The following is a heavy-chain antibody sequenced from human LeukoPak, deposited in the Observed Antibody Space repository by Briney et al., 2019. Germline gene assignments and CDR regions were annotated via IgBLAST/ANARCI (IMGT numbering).Heavy chain of an antibody. V-gene: IGHV3-21*01. CDR1: GFTFSSYS. Sequence: PGASLRLSCAASGFTFSSYSFHWVRQAPGKGLEWVSSITTTFYTYYTDSVEGRFTISSDNHNNSLFLQIISLRAEDTAVYYCWRVPANWYAYYCGEESL. D-gene: IGHD2-8*01. CDR2: ITTTFYT. J-gene: IGHJ4*02. CDR3: WRVPANWYAYY.